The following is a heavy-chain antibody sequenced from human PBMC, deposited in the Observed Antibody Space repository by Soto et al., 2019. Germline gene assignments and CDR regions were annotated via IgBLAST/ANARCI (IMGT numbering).Heavy chain of an antibody. CDR1: GFSFSSFS. Sequence: EVHLVESGGDLVQPGGSLRLSCAASGFSFSSFSMNWVRQAPGKGLEWVSYISGSGTTTYYADSVKGRFTLSRDNAKKSLDVQMNSLQAEDTAGYYCARLGDYGSGSYWGPGTLVTVSS. V-gene: IGHV3-48*04. D-gene: IGHD3-10*01. CDR2: ISGSGTTT. J-gene: IGHJ4*02. CDR3: ARLGDYGSGSY.